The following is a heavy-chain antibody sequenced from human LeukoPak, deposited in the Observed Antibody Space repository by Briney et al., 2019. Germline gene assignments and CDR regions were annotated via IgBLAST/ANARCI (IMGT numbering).Heavy chain of an antibody. V-gene: IGHV3-21*01. J-gene: IGHJ4*02. D-gene: IGHD6-13*01. CDR1: GFTFSSYS. CDR3: ARGDPGWYIAAAFDY. Sequence: PGGSLRLSCAASGFTFSSYSMNWVRQAPGKGLEWVSSISSSSSYIYYADSVKGRFTISRDNAKNSLYLQMNSLRAEDTAVYYCARGDPGWYIAAAFDYWGQGTLVTVSS. CDR2: ISSSSSYI.